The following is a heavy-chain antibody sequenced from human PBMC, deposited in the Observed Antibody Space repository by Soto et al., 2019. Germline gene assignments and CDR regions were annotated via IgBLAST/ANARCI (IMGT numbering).Heavy chain of an antibody. J-gene: IGHJ4*02. V-gene: IGHV4-39*01. CDR2: IYYDGSV. Sequence: QLQLQESGPGLLEPSETLSLTCTVSGGAIRNSIYYWGWIRQPPGKGVEWIGTIYYDGSVAYSPSLKSRVTLSVDTSRNHFSVKINSVTAADTAVYFCARHRIAVAGPLDYWGQGTLVTVSS. D-gene: IGHD6-19*01. CDR3: ARHRIAVAGPLDY. CDR1: GGAIRNSIYY.